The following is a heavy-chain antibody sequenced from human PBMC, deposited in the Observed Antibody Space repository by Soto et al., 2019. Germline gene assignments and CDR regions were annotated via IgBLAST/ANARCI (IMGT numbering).Heavy chain of an antibody. V-gene: IGHV1-18*04. D-gene: IGHD2-15*01. CDR1: GYTFTSYG. CDR3: ARGYCSGGSCYPPLYYYYGMDV. Sequence: ASVKVSCKASGYTFTSYGISWVRQAPGQGLEWMGWISAYNGNTNYPQKLQGRATMNTDTSTSTAYMELRSLRSDDTAVYYCARGYCSGGSCYPPLYYYYGMDVWGQGTTVTVSS. CDR2: ISAYNGNT. J-gene: IGHJ6*02.